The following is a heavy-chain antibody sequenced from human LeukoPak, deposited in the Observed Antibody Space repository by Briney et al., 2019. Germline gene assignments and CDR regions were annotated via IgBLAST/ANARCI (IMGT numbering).Heavy chain of an antibody. CDR1: GGSISSYY. J-gene: IGHJ4*02. V-gene: IGHV4-59*12. Sequence: SETLSLTCTVSGGSISSYYWSWIRQPPGKGLEWIGYIYYSGSTNYNPSLQSRVTISVDTSKNQFSLKLSSVTAADTAVYYCARGRGGYYDSSRHFDYWGQGTLVTVSS. CDR3: ARGRGGYYDSSRHFDY. CDR2: IYYSGST. D-gene: IGHD3-22*01.